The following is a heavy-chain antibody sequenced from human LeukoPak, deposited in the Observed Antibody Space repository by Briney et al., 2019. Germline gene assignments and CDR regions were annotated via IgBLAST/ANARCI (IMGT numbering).Heavy chain of an antibody. CDR1: GGSISSYY. Sequence: SETLSLTCTVSGGSISSYYWSWIRQPPGKGLEWIGYIYYSGSTNYNPSLKSRVTISVDTSKNQFSLKLSSVTAADTAVYHCARWRGPGYGLDSWGQGTLATVSS. V-gene: IGHV4-59*01. CDR2: IYYSGST. CDR3: ARWRGPGYGLDS. D-gene: IGHD5-18*01. J-gene: IGHJ4*02.